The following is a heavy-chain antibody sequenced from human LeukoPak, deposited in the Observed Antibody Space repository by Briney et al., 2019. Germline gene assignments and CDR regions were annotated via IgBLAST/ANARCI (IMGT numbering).Heavy chain of an antibody. CDR1: GFTVSSNY. V-gene: IGHV3-53*04. D-gene: IGHD4-17*01. Sequence: GGSLRLSCAASGFTVSSNYMSWVRQAPGKGLEWVSVIYSGGSTYYADSVKSRFTISRHNSKNTLYLQMNSLRSEDTAVYYCASPYYGDYVGAFDIWGQGTMVTVSS. J-gene: IGHJ3*02. CDR2: IYSGGST. CDR3: ASPYYGDYVGAFDI.